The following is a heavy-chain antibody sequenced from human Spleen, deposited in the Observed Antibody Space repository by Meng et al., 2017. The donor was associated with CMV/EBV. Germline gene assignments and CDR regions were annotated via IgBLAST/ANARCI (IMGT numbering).Heavy chain of an antibody. V-gene: IGHV4-34*01. D-gene: IGHD3-9*01. J-gene: IGHJ4*02. CDR1: GGSFSDYF. Sequence: SETLSLTCVIYGGSFSDYFWSWVRQPPGKGLEWIGEINHSGSTNYNASLKSRVTISVDTSKNQFSLKLSSVTAADTAVYYCARSLSGYRLCYFDYWGQGTLVTVSS. CDR3: ARSLSGYRLCYFDY. CDR2: INHSGST.